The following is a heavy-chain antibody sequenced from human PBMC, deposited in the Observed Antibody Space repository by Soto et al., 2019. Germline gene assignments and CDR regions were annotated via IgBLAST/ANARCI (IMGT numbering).Heavy chain of an antibody. D-gene: IGHD3-10*01. CDR1: GFTFSSYG. Sequence: QVQLVESGGGVVQPGRSLRLSCAASGFTFSSYGMHWVRQAPGKGLGWVAVISYDGSDKYYADSVKGRFTISRDNSKNTLYLQMNSLRAEDTAVYYCAKDQDYYGSGKSGMGVW. V-gene: IGHV3-30*18. CDR2: ISYDGSDK. J-gene: IGHJ6*01. CDR3: AKDQDYYGSGKSGMGV.